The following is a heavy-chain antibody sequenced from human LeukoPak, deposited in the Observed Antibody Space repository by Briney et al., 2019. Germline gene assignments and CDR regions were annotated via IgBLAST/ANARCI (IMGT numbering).Heavy chain of an antibody. V-gene: IGHV1-69*13. Sequence: ASVKVSCKASGGTFSSYAISWVRQPPGQGLEWMGGIIPIFGTANYAQKFQGRVTITADESTSTAYMELSSLRSEDTAVYYCARTGYSSSSDIDYYYYMDVWGKGTTVTVSS. CDR1: GGTFSSYA. CDR2: IIPIFGTA. D-gene: IGHD6-6*01. J-gene: IGHJ6*03. CDR3: ARTGYSSSSDIDYYYYMDV.